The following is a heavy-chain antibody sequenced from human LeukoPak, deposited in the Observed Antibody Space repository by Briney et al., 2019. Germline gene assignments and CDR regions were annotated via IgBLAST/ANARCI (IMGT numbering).Heavy chain of an antibody. CDR2: INHSRST. D-gene: IGHD6-19*01. V-gene: IGHV4-34*01. CDR3: AREFRVPSILYSSGWYYFDY. CDR1: GGSFSGYY. Sequence: SETLSLTCAVYGGSFSGYYWSWIRQPPGKGLEWIGEINHSRSTNYNPSLKSRVTISVDTSKNQFSLKLSSVTAADTAVYYCAREFRVPSILYSSGWYYFDYWGQGTLVTVSS. J-gene: IGHJ4*02.